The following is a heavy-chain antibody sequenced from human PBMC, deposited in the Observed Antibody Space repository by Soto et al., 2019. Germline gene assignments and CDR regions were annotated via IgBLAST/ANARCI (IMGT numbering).Heavy chain of an antibody. CDR3: ARESSLYYYDSSGYYPDAFDS. CDR2: INWNGGST. CDR1: GFTFDDYG. D-gene: IGHD3-22*01. V-gene: IGHV3-20*04. J-gene: IGHJ3*02. Sequence: GSLRLSCAASGFTFDDYGMSWVRQAPGKGLEWASGINWNGGSTGYVDSVKGRFTISRDNAKNSLYLQMNSLRAEDTALYYCARESSLYYYDSSGYYPDAFDSWGQGTMVPVSS.